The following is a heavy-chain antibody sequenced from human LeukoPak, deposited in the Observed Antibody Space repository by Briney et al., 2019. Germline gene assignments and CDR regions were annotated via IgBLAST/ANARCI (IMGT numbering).Heavy chain of an antibody. Sequence: GRSLRLSCAASGFTFSSYAMHWVRQAPGKGLEWVAVISYDGSNKYYADSVKGRFTISRDNSKNTLYLQMNSLRAEDTAVYYCARDRDVRIWAPGYMDVWGKGTTVTVSS. CDR1: GFTFSSYA. CDR2: ISYDGSNK. V-gene: IGHV3-30*04. D-gene: IGHD2-21*01. CDR3: ARDRDVRIWAPGYMDV. J-gene: IGHJ6*03.